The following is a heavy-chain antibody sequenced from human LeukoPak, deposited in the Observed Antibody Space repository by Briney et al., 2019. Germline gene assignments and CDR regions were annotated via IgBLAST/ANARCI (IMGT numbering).Heavy chain of an antibody. Sequence: ASETLSLTCTVSGGSISSYYWSWIRQPPGKGLEWIGYIYYSGTTNYNPSLKSRVTISVDTSKNQFSLRLSSVTAADTAVYYCARGVYIAAAQYGYWGQGTLVTVSS. CDR2: IYYSGTT. D-gene: IGHD6-13*01. CDR1: GGSISSYY. CDR3: ARGVYIAAAQYGY. J-gene: IGHJ4*02. V-gene: IGHV4-59*01.